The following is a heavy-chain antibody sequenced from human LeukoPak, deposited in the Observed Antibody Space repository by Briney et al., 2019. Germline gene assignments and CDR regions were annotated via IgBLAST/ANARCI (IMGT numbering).Heavy chain of an antibody. CDR2: SGPSGGTR. J-gene: IGHJ3*01. Sequence: GGSLRLSCEGSGFMFGKHGLIWVRQAPGKGLDWLSFSGPSGGTRLYADSVKGRFTISRDNAENSVFLQMTSLRVEDTAVYYCARVSPMTDGAFDLWGQGVMVTVSS. CDR3: ARVSPMTDGAFDL. V-gene: IGHV3-48*03. D-gene: IGHD2-21*02. CDR1: GFMFGKHG.